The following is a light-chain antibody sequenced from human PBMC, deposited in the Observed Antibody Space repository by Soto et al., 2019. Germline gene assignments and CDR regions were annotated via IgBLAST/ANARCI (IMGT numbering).Light chain of an antibody. V-gene: IGKV3-15*01. J-gene: IGKJ1*01. CDR2: RAS. Sequence: EILLTQSPATLAVSPGEGATLSCRASQSVRDNLAWYQQKPGQAPRLLIYRASTRATGVPARFSGSGSGTEFTLTISSLQSEDVSVYYCQQYGSSPETFGQGTKVDIK. CDR1: QSVRDN. CDR3: QQYGSSPET.